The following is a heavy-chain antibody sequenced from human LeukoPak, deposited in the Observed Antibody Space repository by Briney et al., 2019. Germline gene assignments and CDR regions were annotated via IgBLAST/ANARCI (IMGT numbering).Heavy chain of an antibody. Sequence: GGSLRLSCAASGFTFSSYWMHWVRQAPGKGLVWVSRINTDGSSTSYADSVKGRFTISRDNAKNTLYLQMNSLRAEDTAVYYCVRANYYGSGPFFGSWGQGALVTVSS. CDR3: VRANYYGSGPFFGS. CDR2: INTDGSST. D-gene: IGHD3-10*01. V-gene: IGHV3-74*01. CDR1: GFTFSSYW. J-gene: IGHJ4*02.